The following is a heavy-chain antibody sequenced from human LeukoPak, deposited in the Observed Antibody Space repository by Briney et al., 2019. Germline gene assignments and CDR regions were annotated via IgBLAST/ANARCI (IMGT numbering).Heavy chain of an antibody. Sequence: PSETLSLTCTVSGGSISSYYWSWIRQPPGKGLEWIGYVYYSGRTNYNPPLKSRVTISVDTSKNQFSLKLSSVTAADTAVYYCARTFSESYYYYGMDVWGQGTTVTVSS. D-gene: IGHD1-26*01. CDR2: VYYSGRT. CDR1: GGSISSYY. CDR3: ARTFSESYYYYGMDV. V-gene: IGHV4-59*01. J-gene: IGHJ6*02.